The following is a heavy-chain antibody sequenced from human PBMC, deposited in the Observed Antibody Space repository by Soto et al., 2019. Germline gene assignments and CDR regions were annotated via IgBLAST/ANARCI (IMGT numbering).Heavy chain of an antibody. CDR2: INHSGST. CDR3: ARGRDCSSSTSCYLDWFDP. V-gene: IGHV4-34*01. J-gene: IGHJ5*02. D-gene: IGHD2-2*01. CDR1: GGSFSGYY. Sequence: QVQLQQWGAGLLKPSETLSLTCAVYGGSFSGYYWSWIRQPPGKGLEWIGEINHSGSTNYNPSLKSRGTISVDTSKNQFSLKLSSVTAADTAVYYCARGRDCSSSTSCYLDWFDPWGQGTLVTVSS.